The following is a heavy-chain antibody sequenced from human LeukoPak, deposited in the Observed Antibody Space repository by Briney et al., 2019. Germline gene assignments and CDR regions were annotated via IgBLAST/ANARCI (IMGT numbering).Heavy chain of an antibody. CDR3: ARKPGYYYYYMDV. CDR2: IYYSGST. V-gene: IGHV4-59*01. J-gene: IGHJ6*03. D-gene: IGHD3-10*01. Sequence: SETLSLTCTVSGGSISSYYWSWIRQPPGKGLEWIGYIYYSGSTNYNPSLKSRVTISVDTSKNQFSLKLSSVTAADTAVYYCARKPGYYYYYMDVWGKGTTDTVSS. CDR1: GGSISSYY.